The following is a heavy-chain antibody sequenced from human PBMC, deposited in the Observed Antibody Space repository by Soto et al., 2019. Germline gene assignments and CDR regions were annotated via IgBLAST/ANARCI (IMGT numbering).Heavy chain of an antibody. J-gene: IGHJ4*02. CDR1: GFPFSSYS. V-gene: IGHV3-48*02. CDR2: ISSSSSTI. D-gene: IGHD6-6*01. CDR3: ASSIAARPGGYYFDY. Sequence: GGSLRLSCADSGFPFSSYSMNWVRQAPGKGLEWVSYISSSSSTIYYADSVKGRFTISRDNAKNSLYLQMNSLRDEDTAVDYCASSIAARPGGYYFDYWGQGTLVTVSS.